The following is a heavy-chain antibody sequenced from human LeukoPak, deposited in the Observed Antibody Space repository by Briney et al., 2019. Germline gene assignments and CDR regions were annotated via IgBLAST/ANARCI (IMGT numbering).Heavy chain of an antibody. V-gene: IGHV3-33*01. J-gene: IGHJ6*04. Sequence: PGRSLRLSCAASGFTFSSYGMHWVRQAPGKGLEWVAVIWYDGSNKYYADSVKGRFTISRDNSKNTLYLQMNSLRAEDTAVYYCAREDLGYCSGGSCYHYHGMDVWGKGTTVTVSS. CDR2: IWYDGSNK. D-gene: IGHD2-15*01. CDR1: GFTFSSYG. CDR3: AREDLGYCSGGSCYHYHGMDV.